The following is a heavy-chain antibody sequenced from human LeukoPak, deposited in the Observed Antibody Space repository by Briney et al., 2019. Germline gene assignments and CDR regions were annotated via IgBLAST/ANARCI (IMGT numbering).Heavy chain of an antibody. CDR1: GYTFTVYY. V-gene: IGHV1-2*02. CDR3: AREVIPEGVLNGYFGFDY. D-gene: IGHD2/OR15-2a*01. Sequence: GASVKVSCKASGYTFTVYYMHWVRQAPGQGLEWMGWINPNSGGTNCAQKFQGRVTITADESTSTAYMELSSLRSEDTAVYYCAREVIPEGVLNGYFGFDYWGQGTLVTVSS. J-gene: IGHJ4*02. CDR2: INPNSGGT.